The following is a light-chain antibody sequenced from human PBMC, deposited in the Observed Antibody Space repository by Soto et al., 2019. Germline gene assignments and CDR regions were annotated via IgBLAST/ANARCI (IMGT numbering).Light chain of an antibody. J-gene: IGKJ5*01. CDR3: QVRTNWWIA. Sequence: EVVLAQSPATLSLSAGERATLSCRARPCGSSYLAWYQQKHGPAPRLLSYDASNRATGIPARFSATGSGTDFTLTINILGPEYFAVYSCQVRTNWWIAFGLGTRLE. CDR2: DAS. V-gene: IGKV3-11*01. CDR1: PCGSSY.